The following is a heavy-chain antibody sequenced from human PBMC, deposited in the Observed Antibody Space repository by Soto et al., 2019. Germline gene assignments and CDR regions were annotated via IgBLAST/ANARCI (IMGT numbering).Heavy chain of an antibody. CDR2: IYYSGST. V-gene: IGHV4-31*03. Sequence: QVQLQESGPGLVKPSQTLSLACTVSGGSINSDVYYWSWIRQHPGKGLEWIGYIYYSGSTYYNPSLKSRITISIDTSKTQFSLRLSSVTVADTAVYYCARGRVVLVPADERAYFYGMDVWGQGTTVTVSS. D-gene: IGHD2-2*01. CDR3: ARGRVVLVPADERAYFYGMDV. J-gene: IGHJ6*02. CDR1: GGSINSDVYY.